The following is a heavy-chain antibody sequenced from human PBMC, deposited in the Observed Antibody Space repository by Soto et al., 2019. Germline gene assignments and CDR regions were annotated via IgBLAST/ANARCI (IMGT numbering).Heavy chain of an antibody. CDR3: ARVSMSWIQSIDY. Sequence: QAGGSLRLSCAASGFTFSSYNMNWVRQAPGKGLEWISYISSGGTIIYYADSVKGRFTISRENARNSLYLQMNSLRDEDTAVYYCARVSMSWIQSIDYWGQGTLVTVSS. CDR1: GFTFSSYN. CDR2: ISSGGTII. V-gene: IGHV3-48*02. D-gene: IGHD5-18*01. J-gene: IGHJ4*02.